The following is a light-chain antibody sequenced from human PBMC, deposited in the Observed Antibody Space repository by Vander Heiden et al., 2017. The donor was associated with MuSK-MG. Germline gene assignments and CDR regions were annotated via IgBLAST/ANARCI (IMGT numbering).Light chain of an antibody. CDR2: WGT. CDR3: QQYYNMPRT. V-gene: IGKV4-1*01. CDR1: QSFFSYYKNKNN. Sequence: DIVLTQSPDSLAVSLGERATITCKSSQSFFSYYKNKNNLTWYQQNTGQSPKMLINWGTTRRVGGRDRFSGSGSGTEFTLTSNSLQTADVASYYCQQYYNMPRTFGQGTKVEIK. J-gene: IGKJ1*01.